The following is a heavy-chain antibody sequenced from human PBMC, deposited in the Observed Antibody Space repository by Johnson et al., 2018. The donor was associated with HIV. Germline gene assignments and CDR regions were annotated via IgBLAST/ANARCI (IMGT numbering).Heavy chain of an antibody. CDR3: AKDSQITAVSNDAFDV. CDR1: GFTFSSYG. J-gene: IGHJ3*01. CDR2: IRYDGNNK. D-gene: IGHD6-13*01. V-gene: IGHV3-30*02. Sequence: QVQLVESGGGVVQPGRSLRLSCAASGFTFSSYGMHWVRQAPGKGLEWVAFIRYDGNNKYYVDSVKGRFTVSRENAKNTVYLQMNSLRAEDTAGYHCAKDSQITAVSNDAFDVWGQGPVVTVSS.